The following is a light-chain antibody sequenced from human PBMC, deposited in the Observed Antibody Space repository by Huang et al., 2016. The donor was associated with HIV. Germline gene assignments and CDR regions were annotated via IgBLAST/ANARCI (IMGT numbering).Light chain of an antibody. CDR3: HHYGATQWA. J-gene: IGKJ1*01. CDR1: QSLNKGF. Sequence: ELVLTQSPGTLSSSPGGAAVISCRASQSLNKGFLAWYRQKPGQAPELLIFYASKRPSDIPGRFVGRGSGTDFSLTITGLDPEDFAFYFCHHYGATQWAFGQGTRVEMK. V-gene: IGKV3-20*01. CDR2: YAS.